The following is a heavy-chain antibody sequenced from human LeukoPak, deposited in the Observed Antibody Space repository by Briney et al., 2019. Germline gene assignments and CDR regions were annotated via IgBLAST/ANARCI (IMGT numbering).Heavy chain of an antibody. Sequence: SEALSLTCMVSGGSLSNYFSSWIRQPPGKGLEWVGYIYSTGGTNSNPPLKSRDTISVDTSQNQFSLKLTSVTAADRAVDYCARDQWEVRRGLVGGMDVWGQGTTVTVSS. D-gene: IGHD1-26*01. CDR1: GGSLSNYF. V-gene: IGHV4-59*01. CDR3: ARDQWEVRRGLVGGMDV. J-gene: IGHJ6*02. CDR2: IYSTGGT.